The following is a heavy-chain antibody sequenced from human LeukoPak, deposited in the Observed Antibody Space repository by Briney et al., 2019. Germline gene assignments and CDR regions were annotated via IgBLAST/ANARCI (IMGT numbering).Heavy chain of an antibody. J-gene: IGHJ3*02. D-gene: IGHD1-14*01. V-gene: IGHV3-9*03. Sequence: GGSLRLSCAASGFTFYDYAVHWVRQAPGKGLEWVSGISGNSGSIGYADSVKGRFTISRDNAKNSLYLQMNSLRAEDMALYYCAKDIGGNPVSAFDIWGQGTMVTVSS. CDR1: GFTFYDYA. CDR3: AKDIGGNPVSAFDI. CDR2: ISGNSGSI.